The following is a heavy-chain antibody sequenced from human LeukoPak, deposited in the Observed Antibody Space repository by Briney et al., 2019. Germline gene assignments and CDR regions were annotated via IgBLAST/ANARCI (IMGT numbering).Heavy chain of an antibody. CDR3: ARVVHEMTTVTSWFDP. CDR1: GGSISSGGYY. J-gene: IGHJ5*02. V-gene: IGHV4-31*03. D-gene: IGHD4-17*01. Sequence: SETPSLTCTVSGGSISSGGYYWSWIRQHPGKGLEWIGYIYYSGSTYYNPSLKSRVTISVDTSKNQFSLKLSSVTAADTAVYYCARVVHEMTTVTSWFDPWGQGTLVTVSS. CDR2: IYYSGST.